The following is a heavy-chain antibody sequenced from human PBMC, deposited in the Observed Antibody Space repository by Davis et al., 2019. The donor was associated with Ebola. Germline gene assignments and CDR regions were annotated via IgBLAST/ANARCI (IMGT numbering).Heavy chain of an antibody. D-gene: IGHD3-22*01. Sequence: PGGSLRLSCAASGFTFSSYTMNWVRQAPGKGLEWVASISSSSSYIYYADSLKGRFTISRDNAKNSLYLQMNSLRAADTAVYYCARVKVVTTRDFDYWGHGTLVTVSS. CDR2: ISSSSSYI. V-gene: IGHV3-21*01. CDR3: ARVKVVTTRDFDY. CDR1: GFTFSSYT. J-gene: IGHJ4*01.